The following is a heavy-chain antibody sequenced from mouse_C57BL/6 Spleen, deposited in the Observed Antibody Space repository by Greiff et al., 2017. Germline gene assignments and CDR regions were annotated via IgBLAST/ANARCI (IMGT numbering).Heavy chain of an antibody. D-gene: IGHD4-1*01. CDR3: ASQTGTEYFDV. CDR1: GFTFSSYG. V-gene: IGHV5-6*02. J-gene: IGHJ1*03. Sequence: DVMLVESGGDLVKPGGSLKLSCAASGFTFSSYGMSWVRQTPDKRLEWVATISSGGSYTYYPDSVKGRFTISRDNAKNTLYLQMSSLKSEDTAMYYCASQTGTEYFDVWGTGTTVTVSS. CDR2: ISSGGSYT.